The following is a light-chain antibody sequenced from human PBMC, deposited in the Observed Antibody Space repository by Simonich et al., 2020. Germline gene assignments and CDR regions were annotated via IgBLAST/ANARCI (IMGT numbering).Light chain of an antibody. CDR3: QQYYSYPPLT. Sequence: IQMTQSPSPLSASVGDRVTIPWRAMQGISSYLAWYQQKPGKAPKILIYAASTLQSGVPSRFSGSGSGTDFTLTISCLQSEDFATYYCQQYYSYPPLTFGGGTKVEIK. J-gene: IGKJ4*01. V-gene: IGKV1-8*01. CDR1: QGISSY. CDR2: AAS.